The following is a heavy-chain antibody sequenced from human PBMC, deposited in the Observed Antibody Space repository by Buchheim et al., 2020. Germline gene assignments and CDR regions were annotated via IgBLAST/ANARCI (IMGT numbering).Heavy chain of an antibody. CDR3: ARDGYNWNQYYFDY. D-gene: IGHD1-20*01. V-gene: IGHV3-30-3*01. J-gene: IGHJ4*02. Sequence: QVQLVESGGGVVQPGRSLRLSCAASGFTFSSYAMHWVRQAPGKGLEWVAVISYDGSNKYYADSVKGRFTISRDNSKNTLYLQMNSLRAEDTAVYYCARDGYNWNQYYFDYWGQGTL. CDR1: GFTFSSYA. CDR2: ISYDGSNK.